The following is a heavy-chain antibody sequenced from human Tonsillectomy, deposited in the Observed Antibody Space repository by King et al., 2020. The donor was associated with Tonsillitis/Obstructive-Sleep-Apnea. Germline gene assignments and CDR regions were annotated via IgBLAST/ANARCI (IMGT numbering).Heavy chain of an antibody. D-gene: IGHD4-17*01. Sequence: QLQESGPGLVKPSETLSLTCAASGGSISNTNYFWGWIRQPPGKGLEWIGGIYYSGSTDYNPSLKSRVTMSVDTSKNQFSLRLRSVTAADTAVYYCARTTLTIYYFDYWGQGTLVTVSS. CDR3: ARTTLTIYYFDY. CDR2: IYYSGST. CDR1: GGSISNTNYF. J-gene: IGHJ4*02. V-gene: IGHV4-39*07.